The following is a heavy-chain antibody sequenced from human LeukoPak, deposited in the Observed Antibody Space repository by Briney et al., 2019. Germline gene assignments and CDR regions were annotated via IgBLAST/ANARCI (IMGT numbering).Heavy chain of an antibody. J-gene: IGHJ4*02. V-gene: IGHV3-53*01. CDR3: ARHDYAEY. CDR1: GFTVSSDY. Sequence: GGSLRLSCAASGFTVSSDYMTWARQAPGKGLEWVSVIHTDGITHYADSVKGRFTISGDKSTNTLYLQMDSLRAEDTAVYYCARHDYAEYWGQGTLVTVSS. CDR2: IHTDGIT.